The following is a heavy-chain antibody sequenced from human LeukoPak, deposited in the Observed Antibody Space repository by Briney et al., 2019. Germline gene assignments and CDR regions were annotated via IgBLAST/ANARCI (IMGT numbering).Heavy chain of an antibody. J-gene: IGHJ6*02. V-gene: IGHV3-21*01. D-gene: IGHD3-10*01. Sequence: GGSLRLSCAASGFTFSSYSMNWVRQAPGKGLEWVSSISSSSSYIYYADSVKGRFTISRDNAKNSLYLQMNSLRAEDTAVYYCARERIYFGSGRDLTDARLFYYYGMDVWGQGTTVTVS. CDR3: ARERIYFGSGRDLTDARLFYYYGMDV. CDR2: ISSSSSYI. CDR1: GFTFSSYS.